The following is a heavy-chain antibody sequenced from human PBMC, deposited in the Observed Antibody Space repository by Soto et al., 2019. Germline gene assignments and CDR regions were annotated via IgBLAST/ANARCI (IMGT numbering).Heavy chain of an antibody. J-gene: IGHJ4*02. CDR3: ARESEDLTSNFDY. V-gene: IGHV3-21*01. Sequence: PGGSLRLSCAASGFTFTRYSMNWVRQAPGKGLEWVSSISSTTNYIYYVDSMKGRFTVSRDNAKNSVYLEMNSLSAEDTAVYYCARESEDLTSNFDYWGQGTLVTVSS. CDR2: ISSTTNYI. CDR1: GFTFTRYS.